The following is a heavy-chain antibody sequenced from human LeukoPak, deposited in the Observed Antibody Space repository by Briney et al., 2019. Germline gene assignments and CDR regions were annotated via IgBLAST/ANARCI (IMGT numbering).Heavy chain of an antibody. V-gene: IGHV1-8*01. Sequence: ASVKVSCKASGYTFTSYDINWVRQATGQGLEWMGWMNPNSGNTGYAQKFQGRATMTRNTSISTAYMELSSLRSEDTAVYYCATQHTLWSPLDCWGQGTLVTVSS. CDR1: GYTFTSYD. D-gene: IGHD3-10*01. CDR2: MNPNSGNT. CDR3: ATQHTLWSPLDC. J-gene: IGHJ4*02.